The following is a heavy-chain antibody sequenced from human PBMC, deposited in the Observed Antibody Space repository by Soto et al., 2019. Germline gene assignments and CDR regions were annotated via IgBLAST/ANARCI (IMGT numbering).Heavy chain of an antibody. CDR3: ARGLGIQLWPTQYYYYGMAV. Sequence: SETLSLTCAVSGGSISSSNWWSWIRQPPGKGLEWIGEINHSGSTNYNPSLKSRVTISVDTSKNQFSLKLSSVTAADTAVYYCARGLGIQLWPTQYYYYGMAVWGQGTTVTVSS. CDR1: GGSISSSNW. CDR2: INHSGST. D-gene: IGHD5-18*01. J-gene: IGHJ6*02. V-gene: IGHV4-4*02.